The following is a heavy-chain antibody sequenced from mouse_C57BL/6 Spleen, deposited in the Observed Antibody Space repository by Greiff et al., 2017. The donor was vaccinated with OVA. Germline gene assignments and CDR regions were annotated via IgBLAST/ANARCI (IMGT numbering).Heavy chain of an antibody. D-gene: IGHD3-3*01. CDR1: GYSITSGYY. J-gene: IGHJ4*01. CDR2: ISYDGSN. V-gene: IGHV3-6*01. Sequence: VQLKESGPGLVKPSQSLSLTCSVTGYSITSGYYWNWIRQFPGNKLEWMGYISYDGSNNYNPSLKNRISITRDTSKNQFFLKLNSVTTEDTATYYCASKGFLYAMDYWGQGTSVTVSS. CDR3: ASKGFLYAMDY.